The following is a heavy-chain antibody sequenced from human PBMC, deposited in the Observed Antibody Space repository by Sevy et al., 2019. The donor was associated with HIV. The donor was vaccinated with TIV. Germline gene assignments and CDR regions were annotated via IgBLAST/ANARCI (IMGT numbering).Heavy chain of an antibody. D-gene: IGHD2-8*01. J-gene: IGHJ4*02. CDR2: LFFGCGEI. CDR1: GFTFSKYS. V-gene: IGHV3-23*01. Sequence: GGSLRLSCAASGFTFSKYSMSWVRQPPGKGLEWVSTLFFGCGEINYEDSVKGPFTISRDNSKGSVYLQMNNLTPKDTAVYYCAREGCTKPHDYWGQGTLVTVSS. CDR3: AREGCTKPHDY.